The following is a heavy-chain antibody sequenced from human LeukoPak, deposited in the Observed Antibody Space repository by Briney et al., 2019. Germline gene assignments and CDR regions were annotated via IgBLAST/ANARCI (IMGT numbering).Heavy chain of an antibody. D-gene: IGHD3-22*01. CDR1: GFTFSDHY. CDR2: SRNKAKSYTT. CDR3: ARANRYGSSAYCFDY. J-gene: IGHJ4*02. Sequence: GGSLTLSCAASGFTFSDHYIDWVRQAPGKGLEGVGRSRNKAKSYTTEYAASVKGRFTISRDDSKNSLDLQMNSLKIEDTAVYYCARANRYGSSAYCFDYWGQGTLVTVSS. V-gene: IGHV3-72*01.